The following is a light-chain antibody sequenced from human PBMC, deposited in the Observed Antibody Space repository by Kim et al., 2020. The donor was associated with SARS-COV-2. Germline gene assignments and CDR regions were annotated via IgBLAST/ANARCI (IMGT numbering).Light chain of an antibody. CDR2: EVT. J-gene: IGLJ3*02. Sequence: QSALTQPPSVSGSPGQSVTISCTGTSSDVGSYNRVSWYQQPPGTAPKLIIYEVTNRPSGVPDRFSGSKSGNTASLTISGLQAEDEADYYCSSQTSTSTWVFGGGTQLTVL. CDR1: SSDVGSYNR. CDR3: SSQTSTSTWV. V-gene: IGLV2-18*02.